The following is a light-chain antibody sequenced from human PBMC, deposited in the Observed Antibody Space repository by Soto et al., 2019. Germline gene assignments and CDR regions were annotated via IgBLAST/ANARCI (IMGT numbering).Light chain of an antibody. V-gene: IGKV3D-15*01. CDR2: GAS. J-gene: IGKJ4*01. Sequence: EIVMTQSPATLSVSPGERATLSCRASQSVSSNLAWYQQKPGQAPRLLIYGASTRTTGIPARFSGSGSGTEFTLTISSLQSEDSAVYYCQQYNKWHLTFGGGTKVEIK. CDR3: QQYNKWHLT. CDR1: QSVSSN.